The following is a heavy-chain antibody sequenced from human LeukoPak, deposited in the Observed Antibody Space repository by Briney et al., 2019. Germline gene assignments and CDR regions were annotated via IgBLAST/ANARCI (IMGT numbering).Heavy chain of an antibody. CDR1: RFTFSSYA. CDR2: IGGSGGST. J-gene: IGHJ1*01. Sequence: PGGSLRLSCAASRFTFSSYAMSWVRQAPGKGLEWISSIGGSGGSTYYADSVRGRSTISRDNSKNTLYLQMNSLKAEDTALYYCAKDWEYYDSSGYKSFAEYFQHWGQGTLVTVSS. D-gene: IGHD3-22*01. V-gene: IGHV3-23*01. CDR3: AKDWEYYDSSGYKSFAEYFQH.